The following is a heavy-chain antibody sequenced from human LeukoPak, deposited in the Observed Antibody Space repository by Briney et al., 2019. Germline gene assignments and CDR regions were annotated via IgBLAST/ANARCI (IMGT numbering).Heavy chain of an antibody. V-gene: IGHV3-49*04. D-gene: IGHD3-10*01. CDR3: ASSFGQLSFFDY. Sequence: GGSLRLSCTASGFTFGGYAMSWVRQAPGKGLQWVGFIRSKAFDATTEYAASVKGRFTISRDDSKSIAYLQMNSLKIEDTAVYYCASSFGQLSFFDYWGQGALVTVSS. J-gene: IGHJ4*02. CDR2: IRSKAFDATT. CDR1: GFTFGGYA.